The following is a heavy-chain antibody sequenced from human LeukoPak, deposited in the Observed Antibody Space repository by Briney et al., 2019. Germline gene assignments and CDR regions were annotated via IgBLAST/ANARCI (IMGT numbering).Heavy chain of an antibody. Sequence: GGSLRLSCAASGFTFDDYGMSWVRQAPGKGLEWVANIKPDGSEKNYVDSVKGRFTISRDNAKNSLYLQMSSLRAEDTAVYYCAGPPQAGPFDYWGQGTLVTVSS. CDR2: IKPDGSEK. CDR1: GFTFDDYG. J-gene: IGHJ4*02. CDR3: AGPPQAGPFDY. V-gene: IGHV3-7*01. D-gene: IGHD6-19*01.